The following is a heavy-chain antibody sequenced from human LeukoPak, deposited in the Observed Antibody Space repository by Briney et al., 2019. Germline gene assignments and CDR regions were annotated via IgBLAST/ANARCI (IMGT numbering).Heavy chain of an antibody. Sequence: SETLSLTCTVSGGSISSYYWSWIRQPPGKGLEWIGYVYYSGSTNYNPSLKSRVTISVDTSKNQFSLKLSSVTAADTAVYYCARHAPSIAAAIYYFDYWGQGTLVTVSS. CDR3: ARHAPSIAAAIYYFDY. CDR1: GGSISSYY. CDR2: VYYSGST. J-gene: IGHJ4*02. V-gene: IGHV4-59*08. D-gene: IGHD6-13*01.